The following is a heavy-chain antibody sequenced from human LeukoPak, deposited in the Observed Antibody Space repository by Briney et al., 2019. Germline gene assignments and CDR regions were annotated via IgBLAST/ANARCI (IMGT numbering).Heavy chain of an antibody. V-gene: IGHV4-38-2*02. CDR2: IYHSGST. J-gene: IGHJ4*02. D-gene: IGHD3-22*01. CDR1: GYSISRGHY. Sequence: SETLSLTCTVSGYSISRGHYWGWIRQPPGKGLEWIGSIYHSGSTYYNPSLKSRVTISVDTSKNQFSLKLSSVTAADTAVYYCARGRYDSSGYYYGYVGYYFDYWGQGTLVTVSS. CDR3: ARGRYDSSGYYYGYVGYYFDY.